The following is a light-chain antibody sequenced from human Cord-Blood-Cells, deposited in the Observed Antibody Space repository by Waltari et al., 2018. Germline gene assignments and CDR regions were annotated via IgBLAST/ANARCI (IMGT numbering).Light chain of an antibody. Sequence: QSVLTQPPSASGTPGQRVTISCSGSSSHIGSNTVNWYQPLPGTAPKLLIYSNNQRPSGVPDRFSGSKSGTSASLAISGLQSEDEADYYCAAWDDSLNGVVFGGGTKLTVL. CDR1: SSHIGSNT. V-gene: IGLV1-44*01. CDR3: AAWDDSLNGVV. CDR2: SNN. J-gene: IGLJ2*01.